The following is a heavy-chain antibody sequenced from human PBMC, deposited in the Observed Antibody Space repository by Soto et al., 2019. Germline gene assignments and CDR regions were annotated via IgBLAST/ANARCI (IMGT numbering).Heavy chain of an antibody. V-gene: IGHV4-59*08. CDR3: ARRYGGTFDY. Sequence: QVQLQESGPGLVKPSETLSLTCTVSGGSISNYYWSWIRQPPGKGLEWIGYIYYSGGTNYNPSLKSRATISVDTSKNQFSLKLSSVTAADTAVYYCARRYGGTFDYWGQGTLVTVSS. CDR1: GGSISNYY. D-gene: IGHD2-15*01. CDR2: IYYSGGT. J-gene: IGHJ4*02.